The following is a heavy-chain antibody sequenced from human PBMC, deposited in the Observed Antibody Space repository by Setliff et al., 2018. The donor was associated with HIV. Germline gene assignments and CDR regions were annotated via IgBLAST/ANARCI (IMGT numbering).Heavy chain of an antibody. CDR2: IYYSGTT. CDR3: ARCYYNFWSGYPLDYMDV. J-gene: IGHJ6*03. CDR1: GGSISSYY. Sequence: SETLSLTCTVSGGSISSYYWSWIRQPPGKGLEWIGYIYYSGTTNYNPSLKSRVTISVDTSKNQFSLKLSSVTAADTAVYYCARCYYNFWSGYPLDYMDVWGKGTTVTVSS. D-gene: IGHD3-3*01. V-gene: IGHV4-59*08.